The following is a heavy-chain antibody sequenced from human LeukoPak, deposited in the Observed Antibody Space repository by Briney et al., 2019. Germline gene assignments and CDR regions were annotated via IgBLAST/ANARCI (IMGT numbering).Heavy chain of an antibody. V-gene: IGHV3-48*01. J-gene: IGHJ4*02. CDR3: ARGDPIYDFWSGGDY. CDR1: GFTFNSYA. Sequence: GGSLRLSCAASGFTFNSYAFNWVRQAPGKGLEWVSYISSSSNVIYYTDSVKGRFTISRDNARNLLSMQVNSLTAEDTAVYYCARGDPIYDFWSGGDYWGQGSLVTVAS. CDR2: ISSSSNVI. D-gene: IGHD3-3*01.